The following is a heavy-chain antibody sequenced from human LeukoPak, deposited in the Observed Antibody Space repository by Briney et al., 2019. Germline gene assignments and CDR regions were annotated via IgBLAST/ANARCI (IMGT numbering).Heavy chain of an antibody. CDR2: INPNSGGT. V-gene: IGHV1-2*02. J-gene: IGHJ5*02. D-gene: IGHD6-19*01. Sequence: ASVKVSCKASGYTFTGYYMHWVRQAPGQGLEWMGWINPNSGGTNYAQKFQGRVTMTRDTSISTAYMELSRLRSDDTAVYYCARDISGWNNWFDPWGQGTLVTVSS. CDR1: GYTFTGYY. CDR3: ARDISGWNNWFDP.